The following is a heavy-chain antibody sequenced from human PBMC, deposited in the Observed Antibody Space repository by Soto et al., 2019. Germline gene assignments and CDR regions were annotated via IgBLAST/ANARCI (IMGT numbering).Heavy chain of an antibody. CDR1: GFTFTNYA. V-gene: IGHV3-23*01. J-gene: IGHJ4*02. CDR2: VSDRGAT. CDR3: AKETSTIGVPLFDY. D-gene: IGHD2-8*01. Sequence: VRRSCAASGFTFTNYAMIWVRQAPGKGLEGVSGVSDRGATFYADSVKSRFTIPRDNSKNTLYLQMDSLRAEDTAVYYCAKETSTIGVPLFDYWGQGTLVTVSS.